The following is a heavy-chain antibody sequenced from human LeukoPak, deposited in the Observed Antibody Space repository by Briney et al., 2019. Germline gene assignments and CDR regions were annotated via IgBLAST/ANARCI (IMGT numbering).Heavy chain of an antibody. CDR3: ARVWVALYYYYYGMDV. J-gene: IGHJ6*02. CDR1: GGSISSSSYY. V-gene: IGHV4-39*07. CDR2: IYYSGST. Sequence: SETLSLTCTVSGGSISSSSYYWGWIRQPPGKGLEWIGSIYYSGSTYYNPSLKSRVTISVDTSKNQFSLKLSSVTAADTAVYYCARVWVALYYYYYGMDVWGQGTTVTVSS. D-gene: IGHD2-15*01.